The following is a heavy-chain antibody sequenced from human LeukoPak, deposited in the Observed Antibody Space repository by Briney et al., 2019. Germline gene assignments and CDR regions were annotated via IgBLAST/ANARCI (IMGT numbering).Heavy chain of an antibody. Sequence: PSETLSLTCTVSGGSISSSSYYWGWIRQPPGKGLEGIGSIYYSGSTYYNPSLKSRVTISVDTSKNQFSLKLSSVTAADTAVYYCASMSPRDIVVVPAWYWGQGTLVTVSS. J-gene: IGHJ4*02. CDR1: GGSISSSSYY. D-gene: IGHD2-2*01. CDR3: ASMSPRDIVVVPAWY. CDR2: IYYSGST. V-gene: IGHV4-39*01.